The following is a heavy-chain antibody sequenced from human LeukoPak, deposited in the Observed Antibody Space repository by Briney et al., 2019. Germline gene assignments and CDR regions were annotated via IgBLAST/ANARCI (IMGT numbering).Heavy chain of an antibody. J-gene: IGHJ6*02. V-gene: IGHV1-2*02. CDR3: ARLKDSSGYPNYYYGMDV. Sequence: GASVKVSCKASGYTFTGYYMHWVRQAPGQGLEWMGWINPNSGGTNYAQKFQGRVTMTRDTSISTAYMELRSLRSDDTAVYYCARLKDSSGYPNYYYGMDVWGQGTTVTVSS. CDR2: INPNSGGT. CDR1: GYTFTGYY. D-gene: IGHD3-22*01.